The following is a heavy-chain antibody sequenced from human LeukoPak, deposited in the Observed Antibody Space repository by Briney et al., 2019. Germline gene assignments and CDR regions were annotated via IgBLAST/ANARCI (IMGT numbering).Heavy chain of an antibody. Sequence: SETLSLTCAVYGGSFSGYYWSWIRQPPGKGLEWIGEINHSGSTNYNPSLKSRVTISVDTSKNQFSLKLSSVTAADTAVYYCARRITMIVLARGWFDPWGQGTLVTVSS. CDR3: ARRITMIVLARGWFDP. CDR2: INHSGST. V-gene: IGHV4-34*01. D-gene: IGHD3-22*01. J-gene: IGHJ5*02. CDR1: GGSFSGYY.